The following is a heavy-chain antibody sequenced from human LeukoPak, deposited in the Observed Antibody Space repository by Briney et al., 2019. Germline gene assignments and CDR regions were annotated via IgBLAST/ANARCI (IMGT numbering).Heavy chain of an antibody. CDR3: ARGQFWSGYSI. J-gene: IGHJ4*02. Sequence: SETPSLSCAVYGGSFSGYYWSWIRQPPGKGLEWIGEINHRRRTNYNPSLKSRVTMSVDTSKNQFSLNLSSVTAADTAVYYCARGQFWSGYSIWGQGTLVTVSS. D-gene: IGHD3-3*02. V-gene: IGHV4-34*01. CDR1: GGSFSGYY. CDR2: INHRRRT.